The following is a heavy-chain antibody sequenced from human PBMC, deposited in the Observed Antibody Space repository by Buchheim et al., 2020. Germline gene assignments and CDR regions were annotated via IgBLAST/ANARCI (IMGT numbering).Heavy chain of an antibody. CDR2: IWYDGSNK. D-gene: IGHD2-2*01. V-gene: IGHV3-33*01. CDR3: ARAREYQLLRSGMDV. CDR1: GFTFSSYG. J-gene: IGHJ6*02. Sequence: QVQLVESGGGVVQPGRSLRLSCAASGFTFSSYGMHWVRQAPGKGLEWVAVIWYDGSNKYYADSVKGRFTISRDNSKNTLYLQMNSLRAENTAVYYCARAREYQLLRSGMDVWGQGTT.